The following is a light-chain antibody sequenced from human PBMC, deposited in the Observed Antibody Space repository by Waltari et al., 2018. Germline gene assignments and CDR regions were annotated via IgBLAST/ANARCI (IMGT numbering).Light chain of an antibody. Sequence: DIVMTQSPLSLTVTPGEPASISCRSSQSLLHSNGYNYLDWYLQKPGQSPQLLIYLGSNRASGVPGRFSGSGSGTDFTLKISGVEAEDVGVYYCMQALEGLTFGGGTKVEIK. J-gene: IGKJ4*01. CDR2: LGS. V-gene: IGKV2-28*01. CDR3: MQALEGLT. CDR1: QSLLHSNGYNY.